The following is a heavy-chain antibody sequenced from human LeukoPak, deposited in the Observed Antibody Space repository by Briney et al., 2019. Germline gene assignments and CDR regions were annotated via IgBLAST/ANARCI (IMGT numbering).Heavy chain of an antibody. D-gene: IGHD5-12*01. J-gene: IGHJ4*02. Sequence: GGSLRLSCAASGFTFSSYEMNWVRQAPGKGLEWVSYISSSGSTIYYADSVKGRFTISRDNAKNSLYLQMNSLRAEDTAVYYCAREVRGYSGYRDLDYWGQGTLVTVSS. V-gene: IGHV3-48*03. CDR1: GFTFSSYE. CDR2: ISSSGSTI. CDR3: AREVRGYSGYRDLDY.